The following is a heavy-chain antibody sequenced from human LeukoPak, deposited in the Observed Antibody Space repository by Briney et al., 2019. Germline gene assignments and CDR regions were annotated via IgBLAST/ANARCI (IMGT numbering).Heavy chain of an antibody. CDR3: SRVSAMVTTYRGGNWFDP. J-gene: IGHJ5*02. CDR1: GYXLSDYY. D-gene: IGHD5-18*01. V-gene: IGHV1-2*02. Sequence: ASVKVSCKSSGYXLSDYYMHWVRQAPGQGLEWMGWIKPDSGGTNYEQKFQGRVIMTLDTSISTAYMELTRLTSDDTAVYYCSRVSAMVTTYRGGNWFDPWGQGTLVTVSS. CDR2: IKPDSGGT.